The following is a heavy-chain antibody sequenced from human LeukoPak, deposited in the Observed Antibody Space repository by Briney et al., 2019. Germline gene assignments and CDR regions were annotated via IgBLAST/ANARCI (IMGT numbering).Heavy chain of an antibody. Sequence: GGSLRLSCEVAGFTFSSYAMNWVRQAPGRGLEWVSGISGSGGTTYYADSVKGRFTISRDNSKNTLYLRMNSLRAEDTAVYYCATARTLRVTTSFDYWGQGALVTVPS. D-gene: IGHD4-17*01. CDR3: ATARTLRVTTSFDY. CDR2: ISGSGGTT. V-gene: IGHV3-23*01. J-gene: IGHJ4*02. CDR1: GFTFSSYA.